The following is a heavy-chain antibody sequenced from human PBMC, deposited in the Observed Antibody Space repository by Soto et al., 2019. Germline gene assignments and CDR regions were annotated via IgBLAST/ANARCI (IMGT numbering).Heavy chain of an antibody. CDR3: ARLGGAVEWELPPKDWFDP. Sequence: GESLKISCKGSGYSFTSYWISWVRQMPGKGLEWMGRIDPSDSYTNYSPSFQGHVTISADKSISTAYLQWSSLKASDTAMYYCARLGGAVEWELPPKDWFDPWGQGTLVTVSS. V-gene: IGHV5-10-1*01. J-gene: IGHJ5*02. CDR1: GYSFTSYW. CDR2: IDPSDSYT. D-gene: IGHD1-26*01.